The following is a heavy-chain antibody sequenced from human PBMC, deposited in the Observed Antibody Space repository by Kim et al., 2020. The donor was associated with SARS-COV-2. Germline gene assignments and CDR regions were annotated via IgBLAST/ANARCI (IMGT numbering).Heavy chain of an antibody. D-gene: IGHD3-22*01. Sequence: GGSLRLSCAASGFTFSSYEMNWVRQAPGKGLEWVSYISSSGSTIYYADSVKGRFTISRDNAKNSLYLQMNSLRAEDTAVYYCARDSAPTYYYDSSGYDFDYWGQGTLVTVSS. CDR3: ARDSAPTYYYDSSGYDFDY. V-gene: IGHV3-48*03. J-gene: IGHJ4*02. CDR1: GFTFSSYE. CDR2: ISSSGSTI.